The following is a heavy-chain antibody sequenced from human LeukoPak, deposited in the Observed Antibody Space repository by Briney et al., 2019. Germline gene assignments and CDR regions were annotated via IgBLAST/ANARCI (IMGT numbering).Heavy chain of an antibody. D-gene: IGHD2-8*02. CDR2: VVSNAYSA. V-gene: IGHV3-23*01. CDR3: AKGALPRCNGAVCYHFDY. Sequence: PGGSLTLSCSGSEFTFSNYAMNWVRQAPGKGLEWVSSVVSNAYSAYYADSVRGRFTIFRDNSKNTMYLQMNSLRAEDTAIYYCAKGALPRCNGAVCYHFDYWGRGTLVTVSS. J-gene: IGHJ4*02. CDR1: EFTFSNYA.